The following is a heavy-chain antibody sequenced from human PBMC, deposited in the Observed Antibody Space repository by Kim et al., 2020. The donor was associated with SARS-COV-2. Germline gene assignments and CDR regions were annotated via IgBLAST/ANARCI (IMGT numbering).Heavy chain of an antibody. D-gene: IGHD3-10*01. CDR1: GFSLSTNGVG. Sequence: SGPTLVKPTQTLTLTCTFSGFSLSTNGVGVGWIRQPPGKALEWLALIYWDDDKRYSPSLKSRLTITKDTSKNQVVLTMTNMDPVDTATYYCAHTESYYGSRYYYYGMDVWGKGTTVTVSS. CDR3: AHTESYYGSRYYYYGMDV. CDR2: IYWDDDK. J-gene: IGHJ6*04. V-gene: IGHV2-5*02.